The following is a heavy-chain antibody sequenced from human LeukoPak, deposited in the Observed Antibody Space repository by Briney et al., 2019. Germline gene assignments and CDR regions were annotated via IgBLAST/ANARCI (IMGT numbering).Heavy chain of an antibody. Sequence: PSETLSLTCAVYGGSFSDYNWSWLRQSPEKGLGWIGEINDSGRTHYNPSLKSRVTISVDTAKYQFSLSLSSLTAADTAVYYCARGLDLEGLDYWGQGTLVTVSS. V-gene: IGHV4-34*01. CDR1: GGSFSDYN. CDR2: INDSGRT. D-gene: IGHD1-1*01. J-gene: IGHJ4*02. CDR3: ARGLDLEGLDY.